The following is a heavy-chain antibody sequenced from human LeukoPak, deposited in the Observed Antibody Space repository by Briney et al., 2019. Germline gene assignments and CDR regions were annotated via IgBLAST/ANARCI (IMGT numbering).Heavy chain of an antibody. CDR2: IIPIFGTA. D-gene: IGHD6-19*01. CDR3: ARAHNSGYSSGWYYFDY. J-gene: IGHJ4*02. Sequence: ASVKVSCKASGGTFSSYAISWVRQAPGQGLEWMGRIIPIFGTANYAQKFQGRVTITTDESTSTAYMELSSLRSEDTAVYYCARAHNSGYSSGWYYFDYWGQGTLVTVPS. V-gene: IGHV1-69*05. CDR1: GGTFSSYA.